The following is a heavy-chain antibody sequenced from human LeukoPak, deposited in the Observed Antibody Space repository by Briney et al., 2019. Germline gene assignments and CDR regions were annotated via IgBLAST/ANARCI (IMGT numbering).Heavy chain of an antibody. D-gene: IGHD1-20*01. V-gene: IGHV4-59*08. J-gene: IGHJ6*02. CDR2: IYYSGST. CDR1: GGSISSYY. Sequence: PSETLSLTCTVSGGSISSYYWSWIRQPPGKGLELIGYIYYSGSTNYNPSLKSRVTISVDTSKNQFSLKLSSVTAADTAVYYCARLASLSITGTTSYYYYGMDVWGQGTTVTVSS. CDR3: ARLASLSITGTTSYYYYGMDV.